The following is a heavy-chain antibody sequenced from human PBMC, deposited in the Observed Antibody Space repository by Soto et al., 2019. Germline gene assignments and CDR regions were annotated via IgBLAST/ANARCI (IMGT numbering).Heavy chain of an antibody. CDR2: FYYSGST. CDR3: LRIAAAGTT. Sequence: SETLSLTCTVSGGSIRHFFWHWIRQPPGKGLEWIGSFYYSGSTKYNPSLKSRVTISTDTSNNHFSLKMTSVTAADTAVYYCLRIAAAGTTWGQGTLVTVSS. V-gene: IGHV4-59*01. CDR1: GGSIRHFF. D-gene: IGHD6-25*01. J-gene: IGHJ4*02.